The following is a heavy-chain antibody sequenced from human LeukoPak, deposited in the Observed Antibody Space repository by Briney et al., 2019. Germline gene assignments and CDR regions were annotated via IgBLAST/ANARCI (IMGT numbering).Heavy chain of an antibody. CDR3: AREGYSYGLFDY. Sequence: PSETLSLTCAVSGGSISSGGYSWSWIRQPPRKGLEWIGYIYHSGSTYYSPSLKSRVTISVDRSKNQFSLKLSSVTAADTAVYYCAREGYSYGLFDYWGQGTLVTVSS. CDR1: GGSISSGGYS. D-gene: IGHD5-18*01. V-gene: IGHV4-30-2*01. J-gene: IGHJ4*02. CDR2: IYHSGST.